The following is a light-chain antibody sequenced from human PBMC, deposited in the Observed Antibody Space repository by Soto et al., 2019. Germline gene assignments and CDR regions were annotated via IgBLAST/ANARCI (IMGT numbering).Light chain of an antibody. Sequence: DIQLTQSPSFLSASVGDRVTITCRASQGISSYLAWYQQKPGKAPKFLIYAASTLQSGVPSRFSGSGSGTEFTHPISSLQPEDYATYYCQQLNSYPNTFGQGTRLEIK. CDR3: QQLNSYPNT. V-gene: IGKV1-9*01. CDR1: QGISSY. CDR2: AAS. J-gene: IGKJ5*01.